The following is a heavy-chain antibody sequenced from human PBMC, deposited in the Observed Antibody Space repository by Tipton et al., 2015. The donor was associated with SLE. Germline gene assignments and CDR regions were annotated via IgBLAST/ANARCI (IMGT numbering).Heavy chain of an antibody. D-gene: IGHD2/OR15-2a*01. J-gene: IGHJ3*02. CDR2: IYYTGST. Sequence: GLVKPSETLSLTCTVSGGSISSYYWSWIRQPPGKGLEWIGYIYYTGSTNYNPSLKTRVTISVDTSKNHFSLKLTSVTAADTAVYYCARTLDKLSFFDIWGQGTMVTVSS. V-gene: IGHV4-59*01. CDR3: ARTLDKLSFFDI. CDR1: GGSISSYY.